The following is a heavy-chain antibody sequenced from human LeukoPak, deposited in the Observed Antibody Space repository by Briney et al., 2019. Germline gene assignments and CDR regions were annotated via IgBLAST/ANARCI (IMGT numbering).Heavy chain of an antibody. CDR3: ARRAGGYSHSYDY. CDR2: IYSGGNT. J-gene: IGHJ4*02. CDR1: DFTVSRNY. D-gene: IGHD3-22*01. Sequence: PGGSLRLSCAASDFTVSRNYMSWVRQAPGKGLEWVSIIYSGGNTDYADSVKGRFTISRDNSKNTLYLQMNNLRVEDTAVYYCARRAGGYSHSYDYWGQGTLVTVSS. V-gene: IGHV3-53*01.